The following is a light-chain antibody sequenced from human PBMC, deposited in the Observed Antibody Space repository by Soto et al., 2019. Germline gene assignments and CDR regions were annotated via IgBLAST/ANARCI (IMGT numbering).Light chain of an antibody. CDR1: QNINTY. CDR3: QLSSILPFS. J-gene: IGKJ3*01. Sequence: IQLTQSPYSLSASIGDRVTIACRASQNINTYLNWYQQKPGKAPKLLMFDAASLQSGVPSRFSGSGSRTDFTLTITSLQPEDVATYYCQLSSILPFSFAALTKLDIK. CDR2: DAA. V-gene: IGKV1-39*01.